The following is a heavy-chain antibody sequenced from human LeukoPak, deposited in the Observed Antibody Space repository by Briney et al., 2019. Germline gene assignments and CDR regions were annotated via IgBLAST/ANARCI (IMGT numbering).Heavy chain of an antibody. V-gene: IGHV4-30-4*08. CDR1: GGSISSGDYY. J-gene: IGHJ3*02. Sequence: SQTLSLTCTVSGGSISSGDYYWSWIRQPPGKGLEWIGYIYYSGSTYYNPSLKSRVTISVDTSKNQFSLKLSSVTAADTAVYYCARLGHYDFWSGYSYEGAFDIWGQGTMVTVSS. CDR3: ARLGHYDFWSGYSYEGAFDI. CDR2: IYYSGST. D-gene: IGHD3-3*01.